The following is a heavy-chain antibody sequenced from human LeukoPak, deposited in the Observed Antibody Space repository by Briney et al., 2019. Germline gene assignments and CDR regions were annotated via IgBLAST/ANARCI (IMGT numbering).Heavy chain of an antibody. V-gene: IGHV3-48*03. CDR3: ASGRGSYSPDY. J-gene: IGHJ4*02. Sequence: GGSLRLSCAASGFIFSDHEMKWVRQAPGKGLEWVSYLSSSGNAYYADSVKGRFPISRDNPKNSLYLQMTSLRADDTAVYYCASGRGSYSPDYWGQGTLVTVS. CDR2: LSSSGNA. D-gene: IGHD1-26*01. CDR1: GFIFSDHE.